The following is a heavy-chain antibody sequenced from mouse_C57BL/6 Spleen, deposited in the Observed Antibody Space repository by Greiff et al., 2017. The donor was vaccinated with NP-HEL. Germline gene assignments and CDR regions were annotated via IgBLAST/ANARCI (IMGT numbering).Heavy chain of an antibody. CDR1: GYTFTSYW. CDR3: ARGDWDWCAY. V-gene: IGHV1-69*01. Sequence: QVQLPQPGPELVMPGASVTLSCTASGYTFTSYWMPWVKQRPGQGLEWLGEIDPSDSYTNYNQKFTGRSTLTVDESSSTAYMPLSSLTSEDAAVYYCARGDWDWCAYWGQGTLVTVAA. J-gene: IGHJ3*01. CDR2: IDPSDSYT. D-gene: IGHD4-1*01.